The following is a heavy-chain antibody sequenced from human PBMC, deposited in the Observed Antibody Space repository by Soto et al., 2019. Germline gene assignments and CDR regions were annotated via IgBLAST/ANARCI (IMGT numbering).Heavy chain of an antibody. V-gene: IGHV3-64*01. CDR2: ISSNGGST. CDR1: GFTFSSYA. CDR3: ARDYAPVNHQPHEMDV. D-gene: IGHD2-2*01. Sequence: GRSLRLSCAASGFTFSSYAMHWVRQAPGKGLEYVSAISSNGGSTYYANSVKGRFTISRDNSKNTLYLQMGSLRAEDMAVYYCARDYAPVNHQPHEMDVWGKGTTVTVSS. J-gene: IGHJ6*04.